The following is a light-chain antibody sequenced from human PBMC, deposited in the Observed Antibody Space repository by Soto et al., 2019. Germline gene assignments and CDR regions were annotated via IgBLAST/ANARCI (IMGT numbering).Light chain of an antibody. CDR2: EVD. J-gene: IGLJ1*01. CDR3: SSWSSSNSFYV. V-gene: IGLV2-18*02. CDR1: SSDIGSYNR. Sequence: QSALTQPPSVSGSPGQSVTISCTGTSSDIGSYNRVSWYQQAPGTAPKLMIYEVDNRPSGVPDRFSGSKSGNTASLTISGLQAEDEAIYFCSSWSSSNSFYVFGTGTKVTVL.